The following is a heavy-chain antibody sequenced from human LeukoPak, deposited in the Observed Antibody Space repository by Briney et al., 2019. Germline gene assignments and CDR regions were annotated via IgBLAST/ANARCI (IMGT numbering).Heavy chain of an antibody. J-gene: IGHJ6*02. Sequence: ASVKVSYKASGYTFTGYYMHWVRQAPGQGLEWMGWINPNSGGTNYAQKFQGRVTMTRDTSISTAYMELSRLRSDDTAVYYCARPITDYDSYGMDVWGQGTTVTVSS. CDR2: INPNSGGT. V-gene: IGHV1-2*02. CDR3: ARPITDYDSYGMDV. D-gene: IGHD3-3*01. CDR1: GYTFTGYY.